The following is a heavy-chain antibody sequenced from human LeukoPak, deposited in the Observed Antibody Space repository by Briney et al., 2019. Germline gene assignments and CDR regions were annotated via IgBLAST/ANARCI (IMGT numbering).Heavy chain of an antibody. Sequence: SETLSLTCTVSGYSISSGYYWGWIRQPPGKGLEWIGSIYHSGSTYYNPSLKSRVTISVDTSKNQFSLKLSSVTAADTAVYYCASPEKSGISSSWRKGAFDIWGQGTMVTVSS. CDR1: GYSISSGYY. D-gene: IGHD6-13*01. V-gene: IGHV4-38-2*02. CDR2: IYHSGST. J-gene: IGHJ3*02. CDR3: ASPEKSGISSSWRKGAFDI.